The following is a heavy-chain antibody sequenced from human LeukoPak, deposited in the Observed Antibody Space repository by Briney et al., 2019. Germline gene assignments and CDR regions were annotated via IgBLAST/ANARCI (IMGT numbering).Heavy chain of an antibody. CDR3: AKDSSITMIVVVDDAFDI. Sequence: PGGSLRLSCAASGATFSSYTMSWVRQAPGKGLEWVSGISPSGTNTYHANSVKGRFTISRDNPKNTLYLQMNSLRADDTAIYYCAKDSSITMIVVVDDAFDIWGQGTMVTVSS. CDR1: GATFSSYT. J-gene: IGHJ3*02. V-gene: IGHV3-23*01. CDR2: ISPSGTNT. D-gene: IGHD3-22*01.